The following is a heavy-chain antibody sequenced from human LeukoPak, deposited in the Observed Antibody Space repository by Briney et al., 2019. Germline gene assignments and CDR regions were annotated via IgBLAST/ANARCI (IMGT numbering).Heavy chain of an antibody. D-gene: IGHD3-10*01. J-gene: IGHJ4*02. V-gene: IGHV1-18*01. CDR2: ISAYNGNT. CDR1: GYTFTSYG. CDR3: ARDLMVRGVIITGKSFDY. Sequence: WASVKVSCKASGYTFTSYGISWVRQAPGQGLEWMGWISAYNGNTNYAQKLQGRVTMTTDTSTSTAYMELRSLRSDDTAVYYCARDLMVRGVIITGKSFDYGGKGTLVTVSS.